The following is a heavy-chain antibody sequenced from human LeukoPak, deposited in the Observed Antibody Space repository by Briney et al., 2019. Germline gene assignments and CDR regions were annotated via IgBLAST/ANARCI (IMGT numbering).Heavy chain of an antibody. CDR1: GYTLTELS. V-gene: IGHV1-24*01. J-gene: IGHJ4*02. CDR2: FDPEDGET. CDR3: ATDGLDFDWLYTPHFGY. D-gene: IGHD3-9*01. Sequence: GASVKVSCKVSGYTLTELSMHWVRQAPGKGLEWMGGFDPEDGETIYAQKFQGRVTMTEDTSTDTAYMELSSLRSEDTAVYHCATDGLDFDWLYTPHFGYWGQGTLVTVSS.